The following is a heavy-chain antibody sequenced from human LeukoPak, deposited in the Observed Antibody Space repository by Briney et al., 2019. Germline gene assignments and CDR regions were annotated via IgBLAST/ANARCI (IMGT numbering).Heavy chain of an antibody. Sequence: GGPLTLPCAASGLTYNQYRMLWPPQSPEKGVEWVADIWYDGSDKYYADPVKGRFTISRDNSKNTLYLQMNSLRAEDTALYYCARDRYTSSWRTIDYWGQGTLVTVSS. V-gene: IGHV3-33*01. J-gene: IGHJ4*02. CDR3: ARDRYTSSWRTIDY. D-gene: IGHD6-13*01. CDR1: GLTYNQYR. CDR2: IWYDGSDK.